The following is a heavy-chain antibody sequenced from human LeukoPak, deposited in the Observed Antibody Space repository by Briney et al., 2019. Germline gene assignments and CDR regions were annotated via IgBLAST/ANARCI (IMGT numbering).Heavy chain of an antibody. J-gene: IGHJ4*02. D-gene: IGHD6-19*01. CDR1: GYTFTSYA. CDR2: INAGNGNT. Sequence: GASVKVSCKASGYTFTSYAMHWVRQAPGQRLEWMGWINAGNGNTEYSQKFQGRVTITRDTSASTAYMELSSLRSEDTAVYYCARYGDIAVAGTSRAFGYWGQGTLVTVSS. CDR3: ARYGDIAVAGTSRAFGY. V-gene: IGHV1-3*01.